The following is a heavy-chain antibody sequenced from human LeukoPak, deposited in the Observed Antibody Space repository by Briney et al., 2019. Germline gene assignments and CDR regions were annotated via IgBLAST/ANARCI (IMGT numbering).Heavy chain of an antibody. CDR3: ARGPKYDYVWGSYRYPPYYYYYMDV. J-gene: IGHJ6*03. V-gene: IGHV4-59*12. CDR2: IYYSGST. D-gene: IGHD3-16*02. Sequence: SETLSLTCTVSGGSISSYYWSWIRQPPGKGLEWIGYIYYSGSTNYNPSLKSRVTISVDTSKNQFSLKLSSVTAADTAVYYCARGPKYDYVWGSYRYPPYYYYYMDVWGKGTTVTVSS. CDR1: GGSISSYY.